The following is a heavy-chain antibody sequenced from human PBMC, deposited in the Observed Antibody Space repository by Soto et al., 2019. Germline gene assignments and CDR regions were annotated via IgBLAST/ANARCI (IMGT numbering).Heavy chain of an antibody. D-gene: IGHD4-17*01. V-gene: IGHV3-66*01. CDR3: AGDSTDGDFVDAFDV. J-gene: IGHJ3*01. CDR2: IYSGSTT. Sequence: ELQLVESGGGLVQPGGSLRLSCAASGFSVSINYVNWVRQAPGKGLEWVSVIYSGSTTHYADSVKGRFTISRDTSKNTLYLQMNSLRVEDTAVYYCAGDSTDGDFVDAFDVWGQGTMVTVSS. CDR1: GFSVSINY.